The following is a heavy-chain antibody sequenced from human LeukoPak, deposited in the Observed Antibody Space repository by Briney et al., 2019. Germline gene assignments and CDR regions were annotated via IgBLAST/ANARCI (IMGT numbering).Heavy chain of an antibody. J-gene: IGHJ5*02. CDR1: GGSISSGDYY. D-gene: IGHD2-2*01. V-gene: IGHV4-30-4*01. CDR3: ASEGCSSTSCTHHWFDP. Sequence: SGTLSLTCAVSGGSISSGDYYWSWIRQPPGKGLEWIGYIYYSGSTYYNPSLKSRVTISVDTSKNQFSLKLSSVTAADTAVYYCASEGCSSTSCTHHWFDPWGQGTLVTVSS. CDR2: IYYSGST.